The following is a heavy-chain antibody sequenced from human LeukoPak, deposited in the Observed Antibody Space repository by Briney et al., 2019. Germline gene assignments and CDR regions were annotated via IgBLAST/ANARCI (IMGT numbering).Heavy chain of an antibody. J-gene: IGHJ6*03. V-gene: IGHV4-38-2*02. CDR2: IYHSGST. D-gene: IGHD5-18*01. CDR3: AKASRFGYSYGPREYFYYMDV. CDR1: GYSISSGNY. Sequence: SETLSLTCSVSGYSISSGNYWGWIRPPPGKGLEWIGSIYHSGSTYYTSSLKSRVTISVDTSKNQFSLKLSSVTAADTAVYYCAKASRFGYSYGPREYFYYMDVWGKGTTVTISS.